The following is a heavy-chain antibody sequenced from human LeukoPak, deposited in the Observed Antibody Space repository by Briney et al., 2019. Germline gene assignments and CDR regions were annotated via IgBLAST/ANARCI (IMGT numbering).Heavy chain of an antibody. CDR1: GFTFRSYA. D-gene: IGHD1-26*01. Sequence: PGGSLRLSCAATGFTFRSYAMSWVRQAPGKGLEWVSVIYSGGSTYYADSVRGLFTISRDSSKNTLYLQMNSLRAEDTAVYYCARASWEKGAFDIWGQGTMVTVSS. V-gene: IGHV3-53*01. CDR3: ARASWEKGAFDI. J-gene: IGHJ3*02. CDR2: IYSGGST.